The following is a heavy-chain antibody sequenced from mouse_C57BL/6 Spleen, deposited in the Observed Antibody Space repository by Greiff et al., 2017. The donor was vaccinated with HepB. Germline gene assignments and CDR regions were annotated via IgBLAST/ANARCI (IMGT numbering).Heavy chain of an antibody. J-gene: IGHJ2*01. CDR1: GFTFSSYA. CDR3: AGSSPTPSYFDY. CDR2: ISDGGSYT. Sequence: EVKLVESGGGLVKPGGSLKLSCAASGFTFSSYAMSWVRQTPEKRLEWVATISDGGSYTYYPDNVKGRFTISRDNAKNNLYLQMSHLKSEDTAMYDCAGSSPTPSYFDYWGQGTTLTVSS. D-gene: IGHD1-1*01. V-gene: IGHV5-4*03.